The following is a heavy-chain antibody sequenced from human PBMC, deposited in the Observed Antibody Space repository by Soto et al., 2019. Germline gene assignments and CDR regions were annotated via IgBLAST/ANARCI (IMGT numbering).Heavy chain of an antibody. V-gene: IGHV4-34*01. CDR2: INHSGST. Sequence: SETLSLTCAVYGGSFSGYYWSWIRQPPGKGLEWIGEINHSGSTNYNPSLKSRVTISVDTSKNQFSLKLSSVTAADTAVYYSARGGGVVAAEYYYYYYYMDVWGQGTTVTVSS. CDR1: GGSFSGYY. J-gene: IGHJ6*03. CDR3: ARGGGVVAAEYYYYYYYMDV. D-gene: IGHD2-15*01.